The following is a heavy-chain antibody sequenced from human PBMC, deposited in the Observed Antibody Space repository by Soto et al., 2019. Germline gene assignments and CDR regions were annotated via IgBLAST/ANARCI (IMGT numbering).Heavy chain of an antibody. CDR1: GYTVTSYD. D-gene: IGHD6-19*01. CDR2: MNPNSGNT. J-gene: IGHJ4*02. CDR3: ARDPYLARGWYGRGDY. Sequence: QVQLVQSGAEVKKPGASVKVSCKASGYTVTSYDINWVRQATGQGLEWMGWMNPNSGNTGYAQKFQGRVTMTRNTSISTAYMELSSLRSEDTAVYYCARDPYLARGWYGRGDYWGQGTLVTVSS. V-gene: IGHV1-8*01.